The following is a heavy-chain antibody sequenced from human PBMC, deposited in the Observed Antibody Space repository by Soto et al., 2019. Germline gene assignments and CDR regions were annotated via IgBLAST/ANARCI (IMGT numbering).Heavy chain of an antibody. CDR1: GCSFTSYW. Sequence: PGESLKISCKGSGCSFTSYWIGWVRQMPGKGLEWMGIIYPGDSDTRYSPSFQGQVTISADKSISTAYLQWSSLKASDTAMYYCAVDLLTGDYYYGMDVWGQGTTVTVSS. CDR3: AVDLLTGDYYYGMDV. CDR2: IYPGDSDT. J-gene: IGHJ6*02. V-gene: IGHV5-51*01.